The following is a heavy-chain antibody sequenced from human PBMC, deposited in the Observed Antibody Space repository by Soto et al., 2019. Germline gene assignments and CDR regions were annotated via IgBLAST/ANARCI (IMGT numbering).Heavy chain of an antibody. D-gene: IGHD5-12*01. J-gene: IGHJ5*02. Sequence: QTLSLTGAICGDSVSINTASWNLIRQSPSRGLEWLGRTYFRSKWYNDYAVSVKSRIIINPDTSNNQFSLQLNSVTPEDTAVYFCAKGDNLGPKTGYAFDPWGQGIMVTVSS. CDR3: AKGDNLGPKTGYAFDP. CDR2: TYFRSKWYN. CDR1: GDSVSINTAS. V-gene: IGHV6-1*01.